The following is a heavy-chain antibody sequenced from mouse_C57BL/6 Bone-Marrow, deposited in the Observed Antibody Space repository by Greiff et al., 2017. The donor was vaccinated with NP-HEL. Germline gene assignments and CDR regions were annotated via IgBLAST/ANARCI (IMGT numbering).Heavy chain of an antibody. J-gene: IGHJ4*01. CDR2: INPSSGYT. CDR3: ARDGSRTYYAMDY. Sequence: VQVVESGAELAKPGASVKLSCKASGYTFTSYWMHWVKQRPGQGLEWIGYINPSSGYTKYNQKFKDKATLTADKSSSTAYMQLSSLTYEDSAVYYCARDGSRTYYAMDYWGQGTSVTVSS. V-gene: IGHV1-7*01. CDR1: GYTFTSYW. D-gene: IGHD1-1*01.